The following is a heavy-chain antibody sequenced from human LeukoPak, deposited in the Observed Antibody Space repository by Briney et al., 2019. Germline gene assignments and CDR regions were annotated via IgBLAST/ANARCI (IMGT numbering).Heavy chain of an antibody. D-gene: IGHD3-16*02. CDR1: GFTFSSYG. Sequence: GGSLRLSCAASGFTFSSYGMHWVRQATGKGLEWVAVISYDGSNKYYADSVKGRFTISRDNSKNTLYLQMNSLRAEDTAVYYCAKTFGGVIVQYYFDYWGQGTLVTVSS. V-gene: IGHV3-30*18. CDR2: ISYDGSNK. J-gene: IGHJ4*02. CDR3: AKTFGGVIVQYYFDY.